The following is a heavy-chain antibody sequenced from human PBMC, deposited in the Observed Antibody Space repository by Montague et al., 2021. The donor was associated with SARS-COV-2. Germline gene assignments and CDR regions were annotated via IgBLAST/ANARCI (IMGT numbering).Heavy chain of an antibody. CDR2: IYYTGGT. V-gene: IGHV4-59*13. CDR3: ARIAMAATFDA. CDR1: GGSISPYY. D-gene: IGHD6-19*01. Sequence: SETLSLTCTVSGGSISPYYWNWIRQPPGKGLEWIGYIYYTGGTTYNPSLKSRVSMSVDTSKNQFSLRLTSVGAADTAVYYCARIAMAATFDAWGQGALVTVSS. J-gene: IGHJ4*02.